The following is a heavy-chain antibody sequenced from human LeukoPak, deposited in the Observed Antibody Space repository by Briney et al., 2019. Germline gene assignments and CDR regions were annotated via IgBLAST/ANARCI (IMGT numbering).Heavy chain of an antibody. V-gene: IGHV7-4-1*02. D-gene: IGHD3-3*01. Sequence: ASVKVSCKASGYTFINHAMNWVRQAPGQGLEWMGWINTYTGNPTYAQGFTGRFVFSLDTSVSTAYLQISSLKAGDTAVYYCAREGPLSGDAFHIWGQGTMVTVSS. J-gene: IGHJ3*02. CDR1: GYTFINHA. CDR3: AREGPLSGDAFHI. CDR2: INTYTGNP.